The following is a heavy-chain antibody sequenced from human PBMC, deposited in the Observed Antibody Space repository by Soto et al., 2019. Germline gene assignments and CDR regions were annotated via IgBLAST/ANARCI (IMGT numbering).Heavy chain of an antibody. Sequence: GGSLRLSCAASGFTFSSYAMHWVRQAPGKGLEWVAVISYDGSNKYYADSVKGRFTISRDNSKNTLYLQMNSLRAEDTAVYYCARDPRKYGGYRVDYWGQGTLITVSS. CDR2: ISYDGSNK. CDR3: ARDPRKYGGYRVDY. J-gene: IGHJ4*02. V-gene: IGHV3-30-3*01. CDR1: GFTFSSYA. D-gene: IGHD5-12*01.